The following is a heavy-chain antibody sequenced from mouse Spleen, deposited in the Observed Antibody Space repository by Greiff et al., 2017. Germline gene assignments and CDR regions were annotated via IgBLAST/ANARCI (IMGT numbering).Heavy chain of an antibody. D-gene: IGHD1-1*01. V-gene: IGHV5-15*01. J-gene: IGHJ4*01. Sequence: EVQLVESGGGLVKPGGSLKLSCAASGFTFSDYGMAWVRQAPGKGPEWVAFICNFAYSIYYADTVTGRFTISRENAKNTLYLEMSSLRSEDTAMYYCARHPTVAPYAMDYWGQGTSVTVSS. CDR2: ICNFAYSI. CDR3: ARHPTVAPYAMDY. CDR1: GFTFSDYG.